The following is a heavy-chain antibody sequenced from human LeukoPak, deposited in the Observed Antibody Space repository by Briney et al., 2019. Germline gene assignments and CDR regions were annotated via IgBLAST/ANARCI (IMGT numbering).Heavy chain of an antibody. V-gene: IGHV3-21*01. CDR3: ARGAVAGTGG. D-gene: IGHD6-19*01. CDR2: ISSSSSYI. J-gene: IGHJ4*02. Sequence: AGSLRLSCAASGFTFSSYSMNWVRQAPGKGLEWVSSISSSSSYIYYADSVKGRFTISRYNAKNSLYLQMKSLRAEDTAVYYCARGAVAGTGGWGQGTLVTVSS. CDR1: GFTFSSYS.